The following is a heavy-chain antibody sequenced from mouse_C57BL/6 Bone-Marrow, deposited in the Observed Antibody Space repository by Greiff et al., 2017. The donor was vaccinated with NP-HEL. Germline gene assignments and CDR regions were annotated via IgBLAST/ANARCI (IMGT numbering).Heavy chain of an antibody. Sequence: EVHLVESGPGLVKPSQTVFLTCTVTGISITTGNYRWSWIRQFPGNKLEWIGYIYYSGTITYNPSLTSRTTITSDTPKNQFFLEMNSLTAEDTATYYCAREYGSSPWYFDVWGTGTTVTVAS. V-gene: IGHV3-5*01. J-gene: IGHJ1*03. CDR1: GISITTGNYR. CDR2: IYYSGTI. CDR3: AREYGSSPWYFDV. D-gene: IGHD1-1*01.